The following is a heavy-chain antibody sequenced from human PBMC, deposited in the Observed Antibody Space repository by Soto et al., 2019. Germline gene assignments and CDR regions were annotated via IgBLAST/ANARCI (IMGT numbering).Heavy chain of an antibody. CDR2: ISGSGGST. Sequence: PGGSLRLSCAASGFTFSSYAMSWVRKAPGKGLEWVSAISGSGGSTYYADSVKGRFTISRDNSKNTLYLQMNSLRAEDTAVYYCAKNYYGSGSYYPSDYWGQGTLVTVSS. CDR3: AKNYYGSGSYYPSDY. J-gene: IGHJ4*02. V-gene: IGHV3-23*01. D-gene: IGHD3-10*01. CDR1: GFTFSSYA.